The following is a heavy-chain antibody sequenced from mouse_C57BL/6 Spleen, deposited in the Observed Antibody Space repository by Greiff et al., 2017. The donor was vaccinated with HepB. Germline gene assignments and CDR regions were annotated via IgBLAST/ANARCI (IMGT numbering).Heavy chain of an antibody. J-gene: IGHJ3*01. CDR1: GYTFTSYW. CDR2: IDPSDSYT. D-gene: IGHD3-2*02. Sequence: QVQLQQPGAELVMPGASVKLSCKATGYTFTSYWMHWVKQRPGQGLEWIGEIDPSDSYTNYNQKFKGKSTLTVDKSSSTAYMQLSSLTSADASVYYCARAQDSSGVAWFAYWGQVTLVTVSA. V-gene: IGHV1-69*01. CDR3: ARAQDSSGVAWFAY.